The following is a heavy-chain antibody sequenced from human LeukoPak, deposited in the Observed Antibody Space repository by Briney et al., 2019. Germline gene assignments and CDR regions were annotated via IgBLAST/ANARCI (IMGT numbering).Heavy chain of an antibody. V-gene: IGHV3-23*01. CDR1: GFTFSSYG. J-gene: IGHJ4*02. CDR3: AKDRVDGSGSQFDS. Sequence: GGSLRLSCAASGFTFSSYGMSWVRQAPGKGLEWVSAISGSGGSTYYADSVKGRFTISKDNAMDTLFLQMNSLRADDTAVYYCAKDRVDGSGSQFDSWGQGSLVTVSS. D-gene: IGHD3-10*01. CDR2: ISGSGGST.